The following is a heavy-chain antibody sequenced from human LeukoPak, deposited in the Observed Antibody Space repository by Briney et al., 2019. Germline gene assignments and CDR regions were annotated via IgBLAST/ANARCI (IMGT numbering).Heavy chain of an antibody. J-gene: IGHJ4*02. CDR3: ARDPLDYGGNSGYFDY. V-gene: IGHV3-30-3*01. D-gene: IGHD4-23*01. Sequence: GGSLRLSCAASGFTFSSYAMHWVRQAPGKGLEWVAVISYDGSNKYYADSVKGRFTISRDNSKNTLSLQMNSLRAEDTAVYYCARDPLDYGGNSGYFDYWGQGTLVTVSS. CDR2: ISYDGSNK. CDR1: GFTFSSYA.